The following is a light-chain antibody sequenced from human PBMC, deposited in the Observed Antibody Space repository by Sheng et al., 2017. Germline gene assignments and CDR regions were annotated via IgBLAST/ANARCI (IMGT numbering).Light chain of an antibody. J-gene: IGKJ1*01. CDR2: AAS. CDR3: LQDYNYPRT. CDR1: QGIRND. V-gene: IGKV1-6*01. Sequence: AIQMTQSPSSLSASVGYRVTITCRASQGIRNDLGWYQQKPGKAPKLLIYAASSLQGGVPSRFSGSGSHTDFTLTISSLQPEDFATYYCLQDYNYPRTFGQGTKVEIK.